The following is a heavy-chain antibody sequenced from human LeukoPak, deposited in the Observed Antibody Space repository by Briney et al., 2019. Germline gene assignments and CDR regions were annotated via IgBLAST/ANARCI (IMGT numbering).Heavy chain of an antibody. CDR1: GFKFSNYG. CDR3: AKVVQYTASTGTGLDY. V-gene: IGHV3-33*06. Sequence: LSGRSLRLSCAASGFKFSNYGMHWVRQAPGKGLDWAAVIWFDGSYIYYGDSVRGRFTISRDNSKNTLYLQMNSLRAEDTAIYYCAKVVQYTASTGTGLDYWGQGTLVTVSS. D-gene: IGHD6-13*01. J-gene: IGHJ4*02. CDR2: IWFDGSYI.